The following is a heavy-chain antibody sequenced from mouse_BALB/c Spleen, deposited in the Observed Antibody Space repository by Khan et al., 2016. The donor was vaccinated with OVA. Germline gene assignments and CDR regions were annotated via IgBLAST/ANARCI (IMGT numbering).Heavy chain of an antibody. J-gene: IGHJ3*01. CDR2: IDPFSGDT. CDR3: TRHGYVAWFTY. D-gene: IGHD2-2*01. CDR1: GYSFTTYY. Sequence: EVQLQESGPELMKPGASGKISCKASGYSFTTYYIHWVKQSHGKSLEWIGYIDPFSGDTTFNQKFKGMATLTVDKSSSTAYIHFSNLTSEDSAVYYCTRHGYVAWFTYWGQGTLVTVSA. V-gene: IGHV1S135*01.